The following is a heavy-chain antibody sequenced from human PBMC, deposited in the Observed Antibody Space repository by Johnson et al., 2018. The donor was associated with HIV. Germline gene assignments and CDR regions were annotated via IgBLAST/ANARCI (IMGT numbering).Heavy chain of an antibody. CDR3: TTGLTIFRVVILDAFDI. J-gene: IGHJ3*02. D-gene: IGHD3-3*01. CDR1: GFTVSSNY. Sequence: VQLVESGGGLIQPGGSLRLSCAAPGFTVSSNYMSWVRQAPGKGLEWVSRINSDGSSTSYADSVKGRFTISRDNAKNTLYLQMNSLRAEDTAVYYCTTGLTIFRVVILDAFDIWGQGTTVTVSS. V-gene: IGHV3-74*02. CDR2: INSDGSST.